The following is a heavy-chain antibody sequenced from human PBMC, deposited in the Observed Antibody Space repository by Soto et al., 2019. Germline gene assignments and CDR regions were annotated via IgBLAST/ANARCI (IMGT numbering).Heavy chain of an antibody. D-gene: IGHD1-26*01. V-gene: IGHV4-61*01. J-gene: IGHJ5*02. CDR1: GGSVSSGSYY. CDR3: GRGEVGPAPPPNCFDP. CDR2: IYYSGST. Sequence: QVQLQESGPGLVKPSETLSLTCTVSGGSVSSGSYYWSWIRQPPGKGLEWIGYIYYSGSTNYNPSLRASVTISGDPPKNHFSVRLSSVPAPDTAVYYCGRGEVGPAPPPNCFDPGGRGTLVPVSS.